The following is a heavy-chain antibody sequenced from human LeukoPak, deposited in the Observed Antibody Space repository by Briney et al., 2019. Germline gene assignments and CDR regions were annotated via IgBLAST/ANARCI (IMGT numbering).Heavy chain of an antibody. CDR3: ARDTYYYDSSGYAH. CDR1: RYTFTGYY. CDR2: INPNSGGT. D-gene: IGHD3-22*01. J-gene: IGHJ4*02. Sequence: ASVKVSCKASRYTFTGYYMHWVRQAPGQGLEWMGWINPNSGGTNYAQKLQGRVTMTTDTSTSTAYMELRSLRSDDTAVYYCARDTYYYDSSGYAHWGQGTLVTVSS. V-gene: IGHV1-2*02.